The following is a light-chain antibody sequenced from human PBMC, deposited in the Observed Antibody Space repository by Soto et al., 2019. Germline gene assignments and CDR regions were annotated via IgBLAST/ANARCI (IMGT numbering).Light chain of an antibody. J-gene: IGLJ1*01. CDR2: EVS. Sequence: QSVLTQPASVSGSPGQSITISCTGTSSDVGGYNYVSWYQQHPGIAPKLMIYEVSNRPSGVSNRFSGSKSGNTASLTISGLQAEDEADYYCSSYTSSNTLVVFGTGTKVTVL. CDR3: SSYTSSNTLVV. CDR1: SSDVGGYNY. V-gene: IGLV2-14*01.